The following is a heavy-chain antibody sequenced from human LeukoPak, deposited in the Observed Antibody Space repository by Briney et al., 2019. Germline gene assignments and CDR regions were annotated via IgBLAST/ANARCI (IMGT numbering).Heavy chain of an antibody. Sequence: GGSLRLSCAASGFTVSSNYMSWVRQAPGKGLEWVSVIYSGGSTYYADSVKGRFTISRDNSKNTVNLQMNSLSPEDTAVYYCARDTPSSGFDYWGQGTQVTVSS. CDR3: ARDTPSSGFDY. J-gene: IGHJ4*02. CDR1: GFTVSSNY. D-gene: IGHD3-10*01. CDR2: IYSGGST. V-gene: IGHV3-53*01.